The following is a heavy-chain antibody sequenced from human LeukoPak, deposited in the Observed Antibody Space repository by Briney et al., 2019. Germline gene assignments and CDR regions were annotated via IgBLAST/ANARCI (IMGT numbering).Heavy chain of an antibody. D-gene: IGHD1-1*01. CDR1: GGSISSYY. Sequence: KSSETLSLTCTDSGGSISSYYWSWIRQPPGKGLEWIGYIYYSGSTNYNPSLKSRVTISVDTSKNQFSLKLSSVTAADTAVYYCARGYNWNDDYYYGMDVWGQGTTVTVSS. V-gene: IGHV4-59*08. CDR3: ARGYNWNDDYYYGMDV. J-gene: IGHJ6*02. CDR2: IYYSGST.